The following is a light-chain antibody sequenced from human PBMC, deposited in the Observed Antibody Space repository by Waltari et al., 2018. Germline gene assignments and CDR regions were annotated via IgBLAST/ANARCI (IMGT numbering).Light chain of an antibody. CDR3: AAWDSSLNGRWV. CDR2: RSD. Sequence: QSVLTQPPSASGTPGQGVTISCPGGASNIGNNVVNWYQQVPGKAPNHLIYRSDRRPAGVPDRFSGSKAGTSDSLAIGGLQSEGEADYDCAAWDSSLNGRWVFGGGTKVTVL. V-gene: IGLV1-44*01. J-gene: IGLJ3*02. CDR1: ASNIGNNV.